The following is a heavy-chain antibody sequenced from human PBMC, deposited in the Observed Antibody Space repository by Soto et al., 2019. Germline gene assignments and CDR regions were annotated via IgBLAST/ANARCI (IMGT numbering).Heavy chain of an antibody. V-gene: IGHV3-30*18. J-gene: IGHJ1*01. CDR3: AKKRKGGYCSTNRCYVRPH. CDR2: ISYDGKDK. D-gene: IGHD2-2*01. Sequence: QVQLVESGGGVVQPGRPLRLSCEASGFNFGYYGMHWVRQAPGKGLEWVAIISYDGKDKYYTDSVKGRFTISRDNSKNTLYLQMNSLKPEDTAVYYCAKKRKGGYCSTNRCYVRPHWGQGTLVPVSS. CDR1: GFNFGYYG.